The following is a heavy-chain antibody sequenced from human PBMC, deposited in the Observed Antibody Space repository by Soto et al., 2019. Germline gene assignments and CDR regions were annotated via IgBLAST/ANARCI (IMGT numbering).Heavy chain of an antibody. CDR3: ARARWLPVDAFDI. Sequence: GGSLRLSCAASGFTFSSYWVHWVRQAPGKGLVWVSRINSDGSSTSYADSVKGRFTISRDNAKNTLYLQMNSLRAEDTAVYYCARARWLPVDAFDIWGQGTMVTVSS. CDR2: INSDGSST. V-gene: IGHV3-74*01. J-gene: IGHJ3*02. D-gene: IGHD5-12*01. CDR1: GFTFSSYW.